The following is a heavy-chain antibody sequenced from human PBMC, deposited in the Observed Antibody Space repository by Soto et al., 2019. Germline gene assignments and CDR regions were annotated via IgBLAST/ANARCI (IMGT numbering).Heavy chain of an antibody. CDR3: ARGGYCSGGSCYSVSASQYNWFDP. D-gene: IGHD2-15*01. CDR2: INHSGST. Sequence: SETLSLTCAVYGGSFSGYYLSWIRQPPGKGLEWIGEINHSGSTNYNPSLKSRVTISVDTSKNQFSLKLSSVTAADTAVYYCARGGYCSGGSCYSVSASQYNWFDPWGQGTLVTVSS. V-gene: IGHV4-34*01. J-gene: IGHJ5*02. CDR1: GGSFSGYY.